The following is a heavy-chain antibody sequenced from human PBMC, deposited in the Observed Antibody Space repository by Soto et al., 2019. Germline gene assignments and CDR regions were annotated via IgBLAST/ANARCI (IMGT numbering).Heavy chain of an antibody. CDR3: ARISQSDFWSGYYYFFDY. D-gene: IGHD3-3*01. CDR2: ITAFNGNT. Sequence: QVHLVQSGAEVEKPGASVKVSCKASGYTFTDYGISWVRQAPGQGLQWMGWITAFNGNTKYAQQFQGRCTMTTDTSTSTAYMELRSLESDDTAVYYCARISQSDFWSGYYYFFDYWGQGTLVTVSS. CDR1: GYTFTDYG. J-gene: IGHJ4*02. V-gene: IGHV1-18*01.